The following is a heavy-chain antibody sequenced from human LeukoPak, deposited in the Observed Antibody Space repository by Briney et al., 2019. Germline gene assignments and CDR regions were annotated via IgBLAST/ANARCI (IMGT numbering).Heavy chain of an antibody. Sequence: GGSLRLSCAASGFTFSDHYMDWVRQAPGKGLEWVGRTRNKANSYTTEYAASVKGRFTISRDDSKNSLYLQMNSLRAEDTAVYYCARGSRAAAVYYYYYMDVWGKGTTVTVSS. CDR3: ARGSRAAAVYYYYYMDV. CDR2: TRNKANSYTT. D-gene: IGHD2-2*01. CDR1: GFTFSDHY. J-gene: IGHJ6*03. V-gene: IGHV3-72*01.